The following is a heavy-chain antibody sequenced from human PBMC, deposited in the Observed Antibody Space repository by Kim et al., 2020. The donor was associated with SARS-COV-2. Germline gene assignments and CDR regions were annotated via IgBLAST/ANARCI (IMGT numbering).Heavy chain of an antibody. CDR3: ARAHSSSFDY. CDR2: K. V-gene: IGHV3-7*03. Sequence: KYYGDSVQVRFTISRDNAKNSRYLQMNSLRAEDTAVYYCARAHSSSFDYWGQGTLVTVSS. J-gene: IGHJ4*02. D-gene: IGHD6-13*01.